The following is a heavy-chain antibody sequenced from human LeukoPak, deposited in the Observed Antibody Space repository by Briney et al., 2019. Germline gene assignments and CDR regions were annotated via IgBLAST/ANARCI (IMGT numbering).Heavy chain of an antibody. J-gene: IGHJ6*03. CDR1: GFTFSSYG. V-gene: IGHV3-23*01. CDR2: ISGSGGST. CDR3: AKFSYYYGSGSPWGYMDV. D-gene: IGHD3-10*01. Sequence: GGTLRLSCAASGFTFSSYGMSWVRQAPGKGLEWVSAISGSGGSTYYADSVKGRFTISRDNSKNTLYLQMNSLRAEDTAVYYCAKFSYYYGSGSPWGYMDVWGKGTTVTISS.